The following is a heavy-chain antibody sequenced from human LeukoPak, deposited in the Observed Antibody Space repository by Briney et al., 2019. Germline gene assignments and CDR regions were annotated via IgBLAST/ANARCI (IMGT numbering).Heavy chain of an antibody. J-gene: IGHJ4*02. CDR3: ARDRATY. Sequence: GGSLRLSCAASGFTFSTYWMSWVRQAPGKGLEWVASVKQDGSETYYVDSVKGRFTISRDNAKHSLYLQMNSLRAEDTAVYYCARDRATYWGQGTLVTVSS. V-gene: IGHV3-7*01. CDR1: GFTFSTYW. CDR2: VKQDGSET.